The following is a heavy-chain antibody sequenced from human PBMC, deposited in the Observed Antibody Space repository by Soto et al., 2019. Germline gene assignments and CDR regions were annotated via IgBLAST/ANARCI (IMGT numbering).Heavy chain of an antibody. CDR3: ARRPLVRGIIPYYFDY. V-gene: IGHV4-39*02. CDR2: VYYSGSA. J-gene: IGHJ4*02. CDR1: GGSVSNNSYY. D-gene: IGHD3-10*01. Sequence: QLQLLESGPGLVKPSETLSLTCTVSGGSVSNNSYYWGWIRQPPGKRLEWIGSVYYSGSAYYNPSLKSRLTISVDTSMNHFSLKLSSATAADTAIYYCARRPLVRGIIPYYFDYWGQGTLVTVSS.